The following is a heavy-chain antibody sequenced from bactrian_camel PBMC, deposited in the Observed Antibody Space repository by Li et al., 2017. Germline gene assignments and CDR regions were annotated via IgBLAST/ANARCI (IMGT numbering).Heavy chain of an antibody. V-gene: IGHV3S42*01. CDR2: INSSGRST. Sequence: VQLVESGGDSVQTGGSLKLSCIATGFIFNKCAMGWYRQAPGKGLEWVSDINSSGRSTNYADSVKGRFTISRDNAKNTLYLQLNSLTREDSAMYYCAAGTSYVRGWRPSRFTFWGQGTQVTVS. J-gene: IGHJ4*01. CDR1: GFIFNKCA. D-gene: IGHD5*01. CDR3: AAGTSYVRGWRPSRFTF.